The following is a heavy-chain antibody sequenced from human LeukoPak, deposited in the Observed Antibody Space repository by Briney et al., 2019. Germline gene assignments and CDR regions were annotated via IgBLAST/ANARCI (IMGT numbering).Heavy chain of an antibody. J-gene: IGHJ4*02. CDR3: ARGANWGSPDY. CDR2: IYYSGTT. V-gene: IGHV4-59*01. D-gene: IGHD7-27*01. CDR1: GGSISSDY. Sequence: SETLSLTCTVSGGSISSDYWSWIRQSPGKGLEWIGYIYYSGTTSYNPSLKSRVTISLDTSKNQFSLKLSSVTAADTAVYYCARGANWGSPDYWGQGTLVTVSS.